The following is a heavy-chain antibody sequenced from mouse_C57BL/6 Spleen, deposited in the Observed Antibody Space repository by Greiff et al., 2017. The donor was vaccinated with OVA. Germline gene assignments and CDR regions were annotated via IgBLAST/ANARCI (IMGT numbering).Heavy chain of an antibody. D-gene: IGHD2-4*01. V-gene: IGHV5-12*01. J-gene: IGHJ1*03. CDR2: ISNGGGST. CDR1: GFTFSDYY. Sequence: EVKLMESGGGLVQPGGSLKLSCAASGFTFSDYYMYWVRQTPEKRLEWVAYISNGGGSTYYPDTVKGRFTISRDNAKNTLYLQMSRLKSEDTAMYYCARHYYDYPYWYFDVWGTGTTVTVSS. CDR3: ARHYYDYPYWYFDV.